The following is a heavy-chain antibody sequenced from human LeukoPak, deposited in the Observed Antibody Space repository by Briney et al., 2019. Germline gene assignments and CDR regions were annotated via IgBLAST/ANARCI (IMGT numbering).Heavy chain of an antibody. D-gene: IGHD1-20*01. J-gene: IGHJ6*03. Sequence: GGSLRLSCAASGFTFSSYEMNWVRQVPGKGLEWVSGINWSGVITDYADSVRGRFTISRDNAKSSLYLQMNSLRAEDTAVYYCAREYNWNPGGYYYYYMDVWGKGTTVTVSS. CDR2: INWSGVIT. V-gene: IGHV3-20*04. CDR3: AREYNWNPGGYYYYYMDV. CDR1: GFTFSSYE.